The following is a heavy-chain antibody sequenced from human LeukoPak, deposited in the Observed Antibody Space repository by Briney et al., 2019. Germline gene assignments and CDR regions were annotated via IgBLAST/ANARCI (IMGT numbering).Heavy chain of an antibody. CDR2: IIPIFGTA. CDR1: VGTFSIYA. Sequence: SVKVSSKASVGTFSIYAISWVRQAPGQGLEWMGGIIPIFGTANYAQKLQGRVTITAEESTSTAYIELSSLRSEDTAVYYCARGRSQYYDFWSGRYGLDYWGQGTLATVSS. D-gene: IGHD3-3*01. CDR3: ARGRSQYYDFWSGRYGLDY. J-gene: IGHJ4*02. V-gene: IGHV1-69*13.